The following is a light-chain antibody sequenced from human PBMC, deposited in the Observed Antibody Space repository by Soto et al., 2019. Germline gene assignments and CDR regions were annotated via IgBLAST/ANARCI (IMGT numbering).Light chain of an antibody. V-gene: IGKV3-20*01. J-gene: IGKJ2*01. CDR3: QQYGSSPRT. Sequence: EIVFTQSPGTLSLSPGERATLSCRASQSVSSSYLAWYQQKPGQAPRLLIYGASSRATGIPDRFSGSGSGTDSTRTISRXEPEDFAVYYCQQYGSSPRTFGQGTKVDTK. CDR2: GAS. CDR1: QSVSSSY.